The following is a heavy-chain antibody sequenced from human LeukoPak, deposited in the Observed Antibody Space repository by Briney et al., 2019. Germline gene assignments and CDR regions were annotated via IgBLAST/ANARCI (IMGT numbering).Heavy chain of an antibody. CDR3: ARGGSGWYFPDY. Sequence: GGSLRLSCAATGFTFKMYGMHWVRQAPGKGLEWMAVISFDGNNIYYADSVKGRFTISRDNAKNSLYLQMNSLRAEDTAVYYCARGGSGWYFPDYWGQGTLVTVSS. D-gene: IGHD6-19*01. J-gene: IGHJ4*02. CDR1: GFTFKMYG. V-gene: IGHV3-30*03. CDR2: ISFDGNNI.